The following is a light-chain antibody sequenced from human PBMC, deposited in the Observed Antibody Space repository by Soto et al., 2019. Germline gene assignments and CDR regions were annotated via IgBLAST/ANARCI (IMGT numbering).Light chain of an antibody. CDR2: GNS. CDR1: SSNIGAGYD. Sequence: QSVLTQPPSVSGAPGQRVTISCTGSSSNIGAGYDVHWYQQLPGTAPKLLIYGNSNRPSGVSSRFSGSKSGNTASLTISGLQAEDEADYYCYSYAHLNNFVFGTGTKLTVL. J-gene: IGLJ1*01. V-gene: IGLV1-40*01. CDR3: YSYAHLNNFV.